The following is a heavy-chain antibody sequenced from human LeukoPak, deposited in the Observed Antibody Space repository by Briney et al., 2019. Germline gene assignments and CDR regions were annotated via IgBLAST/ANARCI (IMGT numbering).Heavy chain of an antibody. V-gene: IGHV3-30*04. CDR3: ATVAKFDY. CDR1: GFTFSSYA. D-gene: IGHD4-23*01. CDR2: ISYDGSNK. J-gene: IGHJ4*02. Sequence: GGSLRLSCAASGFTFSSYAMHWVRQAPGKGLEWVAVISYDGSNKYYADSVKGRFTISRDNSKNTLYLQMNSLRAEDTAVYYCATVAKFDYWGQGTLVTVSS.